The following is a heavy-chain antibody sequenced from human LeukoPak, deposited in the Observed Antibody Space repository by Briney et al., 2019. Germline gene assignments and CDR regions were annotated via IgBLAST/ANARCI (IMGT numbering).Heavy chain of an antibody. V-gene: IGHV1-18*01. CDR3: TTDPARGYSYGYNAFDI. Sequence: GASVKVSYKASGYNFRNYGICWLRQAPRQGLEWMGWITAGNGNTNYAQKVQGRVTMTTDTSTSTAYMELRSLRSDDTAVYSCTTDPARGYSYGYNAFDIWGQGTMVTVSS. J-gene: IGHJ3*02. CDR2: ITAGNGNT. D-gene: IGHD5-18*01. CDR1: GYNFRNYG.